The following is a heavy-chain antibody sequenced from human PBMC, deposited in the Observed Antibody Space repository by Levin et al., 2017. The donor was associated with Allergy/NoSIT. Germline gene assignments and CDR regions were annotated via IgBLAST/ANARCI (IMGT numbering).Heavy chain of an antibody. CDR3: VKEVIGKSLGDY. Sequence: GGSLRLSCAASGFTFSNYAMSWVRQAPGKGLEWVSAISSRDDSTYYAGSVKGRFTVSRDNSKNTLYLQMNSLRAEDTAVYFCVKEVIGKSLGDYWGQGTPVSVSS. CDR2: ISSRDDST. J-gene: IGHJ4*02. D-gene: IGHD3-16*01. V-gene: IGHV3-23*01. CDR1: GFTFSNYA.